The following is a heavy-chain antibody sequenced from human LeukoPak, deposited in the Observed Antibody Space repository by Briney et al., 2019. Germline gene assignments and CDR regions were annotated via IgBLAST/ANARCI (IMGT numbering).Heavy chain of an antibody. CDR1: GYSISSGYY. D-gene: IGHD6-19*01. V-gene: IGHV3-23*01. CDR2: ISGSGGST. J-gene: IGHJ4*02. Sequence: ETLSLTCAVSGYSISSGYYWGWIRQPPGKGLEWVSAISGSGGSTYYTDSVKGRFTISRDNSKNTLYLQMNSLRAEDTAVYYCAKSGGASSGWYFSVYYFDYWGQGTLVTVSS. CDR3: AKSGGASSGWYFSVYYFDY.